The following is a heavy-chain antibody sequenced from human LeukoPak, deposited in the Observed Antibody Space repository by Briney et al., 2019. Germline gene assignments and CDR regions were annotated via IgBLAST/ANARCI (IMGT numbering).Heavy chain of an antibody. V-gene: IGHV4-61*08. CDR3: AGGDGYNSIFDI. J-gene: IGHJ3*02. CDR1: GGSISSGGYY. Sequence: SETLSLTCTVSGGSISSGGYYWSWIRQPPGKGLEWIGYIYYSGSTNYNPSLKSRVTISVDTSKNQFSLKLSSVTAADTAVYYCAGGDGYNSIFDIWGQGTMVTVSS. CDR2: IYYSGST. D-gene: IGHD5-24*01.